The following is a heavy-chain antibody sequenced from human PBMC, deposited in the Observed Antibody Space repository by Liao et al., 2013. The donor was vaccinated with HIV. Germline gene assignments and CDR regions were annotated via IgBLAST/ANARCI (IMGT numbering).Heavy chain of an antibody. J-gene: IGHJ6*03. CDR3: AREKGFLERYYYYYMDV. CDR2: IYYSGST. CDR1: GGSISSGSYY. V-gene: IGHV4-61*02. Sequence: QVQLQESGPGLVKPSQTLSLTCTVSGGSISSGSYYWSWIRQPAGKGLEWIGSIYYSGSTYYNPSLKSRVTISVHTSKNQFSLKLSSVTAADTAVYYCAREKGFLERYYYYYMDVWGKGTTVTVSS. D-gene: IGHD3-3*01.